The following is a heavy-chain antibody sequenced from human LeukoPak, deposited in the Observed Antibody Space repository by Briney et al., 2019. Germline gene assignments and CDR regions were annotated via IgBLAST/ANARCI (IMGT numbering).Heavy chain of an antibody. D-gene: IGHD3-22*01. CDR1: GGSFSGYY. V-gene: IGHV4-34*01. CDR3: ARGPVPSGYFFDY. CDR2: INHSGST. Sequence: SETLSHTCAVYGGSFSGYYWSWIRQPPGKGLEWIGEINHSGSTNYNPSLKSRVTISVDTSKNQFSLKLSSVTAADTAVYYCARGPVPSGYFFDYWGQGTLVTVSS. J-gene: IGHJ4*02.